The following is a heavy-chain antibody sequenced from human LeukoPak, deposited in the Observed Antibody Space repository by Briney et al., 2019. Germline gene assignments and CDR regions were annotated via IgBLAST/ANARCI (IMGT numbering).Heavy chain of an antibody. V-gene: IGHV4-59*01. J-gene: IGHJ3*02. CDR2: IYYSGST. D-gene: IGHD1-26*01. Sequence: SETLSLTCTVSGGSISSYYWSWIRQPAGKGLEWIGYIYYSGSTNYNPSLKSRVTISVYTSKNQFSLKLSSVTAADTAVYYCAREGEWELRGAFDIWGQGTMVTVSS. CDR1: GGSISSYY. CDR3: AREGEWELRGAFDI.